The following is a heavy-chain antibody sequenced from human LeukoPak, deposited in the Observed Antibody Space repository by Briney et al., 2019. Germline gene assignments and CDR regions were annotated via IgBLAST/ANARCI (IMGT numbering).Heavy chain of an antibody. J-gene: IGHJ4*02. Sequence: GGSLRLSCAVSRCSFSNYWMHWVRQAPGKGLVWVSRVKSDGSNPSYADSVKGRFTISRDNAENMLYLQMNTLGAEDTAVYYCARDIVSGSGSLDYWGQGTLVTVSS. V-gene: IGHV3-74*01. D-gene: IGHD3-10*01. CDR3: ARDIVSGSGSLDY. CDR2: VKSDGSNP. CDR1: RCSFSNYW.